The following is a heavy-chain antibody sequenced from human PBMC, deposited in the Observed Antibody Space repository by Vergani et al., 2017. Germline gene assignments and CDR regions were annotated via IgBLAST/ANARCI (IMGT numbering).Heavy chain of an antibody. V-gene: IGHV3-23*01. J-gene: IGHJ4*02. CDR1: GFTFFNFA. CDR2: ISMSGDIS. Sequence: EVQLLASGGALVQPGGSLRLSCAASGFTFFNFAMGWVRQAPGKGLEWVSSISMSGDISYYADSVKGRFTISRDNSKNTLYLQMDSLRAGDTALYYCAKDIGIVMVPVSPDFWGQGTLVTVSS. CDR3: AKDIGIVMVPVSPDF. D-gene: IGHD2/OR15-2a*01.